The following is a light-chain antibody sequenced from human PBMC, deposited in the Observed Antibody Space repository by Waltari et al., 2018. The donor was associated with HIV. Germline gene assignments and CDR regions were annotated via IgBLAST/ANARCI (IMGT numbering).Light chain of an antibody. J-gene: IGKJ2*01. CDR2: AAS. CDR1: QTVHRN. CDR3: QQYHKWPET. V-gene: IGKV3-15*01. Sequence: EILMTQSPATLSVSPGGGGTLSCRASQTVHRNLAWFQQKPGQAPRLLIYAASTRATDIPDRFSASGSGTEFTLTISSLQSEDFAVYFCQQYHKWPETFGQGTKLEIK.